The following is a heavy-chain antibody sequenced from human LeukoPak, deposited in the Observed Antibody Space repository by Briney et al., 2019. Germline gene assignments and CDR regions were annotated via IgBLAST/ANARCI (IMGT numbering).Heavy chain of an antibody. CDR3: ARASYYYGSGSYYSAPDY. D-gene: IGHD3-10*01. V-gene: IGHV4-39*01. J-gene: IGHJ4*02. CDR2: IYYSGST. Sequence: WVRQPPGKGLEWIGSIYYSGSTYYNPSLKSRVTISVDTSKNQFSLKLSSVTAADTAVYYCARASYYYGSGSYYSAPDYWGQGTLVTVSS.